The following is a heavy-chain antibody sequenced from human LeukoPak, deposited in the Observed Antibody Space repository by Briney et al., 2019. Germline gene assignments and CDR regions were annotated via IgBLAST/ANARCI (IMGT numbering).Heavy chain of an antibody. CDR3: LRDLIR. CDR2: ISYDGSNK. D-gene: IGHD3-10*01. V-gene: IGHV3-30-3*01. Sequence: GMSLRLSCAASGFSFSSYAMHWVRQAPGKGLEWVAVISYDGSNKYYADSVKGRFTISRDNARNTLYLQMNSLRAEDTAVYYCLRDLIRGDQGTLVTVSS. CDR1: GFSFSSYA. J-gene: IGHJ4*02.